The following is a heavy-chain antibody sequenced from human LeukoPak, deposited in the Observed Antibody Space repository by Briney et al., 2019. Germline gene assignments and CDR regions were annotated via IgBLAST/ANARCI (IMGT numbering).Heavy chain of an antibody. D-gene: IGHD5-18*01. J-gene: IGHJ3*02. CDR1: GGTFSSYA. CDR3: AREKRGYSYGYDAFDI. Sequence: SVKVSCKASGGTFSSYAINWVRQATGQGLEWMGWMNPNSGNTGYAQKFQGRVTITSNTSISTAYMELSSLRSEDTAVYYCAREKRGYSYGYDAFDIWGQGTMVTVSS. V-gene: IGHV1-8*03. CDR2: MNPNSGNT.